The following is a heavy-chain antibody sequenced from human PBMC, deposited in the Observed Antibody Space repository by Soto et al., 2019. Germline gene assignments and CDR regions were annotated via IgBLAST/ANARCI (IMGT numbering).Heavy chain of an antibody. CDR3: AKDNCSGGDCFSRFDC. V-gene: IGHV3-30*18. CDR2: ISYDGNKK. D-gene: IGHD2-15*01. J-gene: IGHJ4*02. Sequence: QVQLVESGGGVVQPGRSLRLSCVPSGFIFSNYGMHWVRQAPGRALEWVAVISYDGNKKDYGDSVKGRFTISRDNSKNTLYLQMSSLRTEDTAVYYCAKDNCSGGDCFSRFDCWGQGTLVTVSS. CDR1: GFIFSNYG.